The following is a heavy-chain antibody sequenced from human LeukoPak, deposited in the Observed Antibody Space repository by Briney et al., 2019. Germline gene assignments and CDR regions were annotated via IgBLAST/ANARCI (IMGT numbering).Heavy chain of an antibody. CDR1: GYTFTSYD. CDR3: ARAVAHDYYYYMDV. Sequence: ASVKVSCKASGYTFTSYDINWARQATGQGLEWMGWMNPNSGNTGYAQKFQGRVTITRNTSISTAYMELSSLRSEDTTVYYCARAVAHDYYYYMDVWGKGTTVTVSS. V-gene: IGHV1-8*03. J-gene: IGHJ6*03. D-gene: IGHD2-15*01. CDR2: MNPNSGNT.